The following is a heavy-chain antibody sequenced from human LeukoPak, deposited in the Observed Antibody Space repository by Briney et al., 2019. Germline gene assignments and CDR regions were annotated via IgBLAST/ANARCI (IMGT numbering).Heavy chain of an antibody. CDR2: IYYSGRT. Sequence: PSETLSLTSSVSGGSITISLSYWGWIRQPPGKGLGWIGSIYYSGRTSASACRKSRVTISVDTSKNQFYLKLSSVTAADTAVYYCARSIATYGPTHNWFGPWGQGILVTVSS. CDR1: GGSITISLSY. D-gene: IGHD6-6*01. V-gene: IGHV4-39*01. CDR3: ARSIATYGPTHNWFGP. J-gene: IGHJ5*02.